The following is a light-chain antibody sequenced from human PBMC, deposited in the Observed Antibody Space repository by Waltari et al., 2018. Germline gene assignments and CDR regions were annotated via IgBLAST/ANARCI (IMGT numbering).Light chain of an antibody. J-gene: IGLJ2*01. CDR3: QVWDSSSDQHVV. CDR2: DDS. CDR1: DLGSKA. V-gene: IGLV3-21*02. Sequence: SYVLTQPPSVSVAPGQTATFTCGGNDLGSKAVHWYQQRPGQAPVLVIRDDSDRPSGIPERFSGSKSGNTATLAVTRVEAGDEADYYCQVWDSSSDQHVVFGGGTKLTVL.